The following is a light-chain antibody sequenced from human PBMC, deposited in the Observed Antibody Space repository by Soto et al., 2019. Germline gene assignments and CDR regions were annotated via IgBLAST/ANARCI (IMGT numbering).Light chain of an antibody. CDR1: QSISSY. CDR2: DGS. CDR3: QQRRSWPLT. V-gene: IGKV3-11*01. Sequence: EVLLTQSPATLSLSPGERATLSCRASQSISSYLAWYQQKPGQAPRLLIYDGSNRATGIPARFSGSGSETDFTLTISSLEPEDFASYYCQQRRSWPLTFGGGTKVDI. J-gene: IGKJ4*01.